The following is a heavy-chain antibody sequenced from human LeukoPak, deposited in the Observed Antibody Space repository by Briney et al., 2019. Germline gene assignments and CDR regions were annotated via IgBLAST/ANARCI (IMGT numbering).Heavy chain of an antibody. Sequence: ASVKLSCKTSGYTFTNYGISWVRQAPGQGLEWLGWISPYNGNTIYAQKLQGRVTVTTDTSTSTAYMELRSLRSDDTAVYYCTRTVLDCKNGVCYDYWGQGTLVTVSS. J-gene: IGHJ4*02. V-gene: IGHV1-18*01. CDR3: TRTVLDCKNGVCYDY. CDR1: GYTFTNYG. CDR2: ISPYNGNT. D-gene: IGHD2-8*01.